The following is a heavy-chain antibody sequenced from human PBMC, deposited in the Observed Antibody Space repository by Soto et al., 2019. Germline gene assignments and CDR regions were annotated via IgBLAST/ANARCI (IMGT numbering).Heavy chain of an antibody. CDR3: ARVKKTVGDAFDI. Sequence: SETLSLTCTVSGGSVSSGSYYWSWIRQPPGKGLEWIGYIYYSGSTNYNPSLKSRVTISVDTSKNQFSLKLSSVTAADTAVYYCARVKKTVGDAFDIWGQGTMVTVS. CDR1: GGSVSSGSYY. CDR2: IYYSGST. D-gene: IGHD2-15*01. J-gene: IGHJ3*02. V-gene: IGHV4-61*01.